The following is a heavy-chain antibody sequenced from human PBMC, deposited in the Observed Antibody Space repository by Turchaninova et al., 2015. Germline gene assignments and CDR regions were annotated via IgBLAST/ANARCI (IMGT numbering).Heavy chain of an antibody. Sequence: QVQLQESGPGLVKPSETLSLTCAVSGYSISSGYYWGWIRQPPGTGREWIGSIYHSGGTYYKPSLKSRVTRSVDTSKNHFSRKLSSVTAADTAVYYFARDTEGDTAMVPHYFDYWGQGTLVTVSS. D-gene: IGHD5-18*01. CDR3: ARDTEGDTAMVPHYFDY. CDR1: GYSISSGYY. V-gene: IGHV4-38-2*02. J-gene: IGHJ4*02. CDR2: IYHSGGT.